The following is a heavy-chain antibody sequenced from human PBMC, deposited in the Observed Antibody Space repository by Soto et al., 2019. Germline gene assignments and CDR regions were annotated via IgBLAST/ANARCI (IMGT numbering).Heavy chain of an antibody. D-gene: IGHD7-27*01. CDR1: GFTFSSYS. CDR3: AREGDNWGRGSYYFDY. CDR2: ISSSSSYI. V-gene: IGHV3-21*01. J-gene: IGHJ4*02. Sequence: VQLVESGGGVVQPGRSLRLSCAASGFTFSSYSMNWVRQAPGKGLEWVSSISSSSSYIYYADSVKGRFTISRDNAKNSLYLQMNSLRAEDTAVYYCAREGDNWGRGSYYFDYWGQGTLVTVSS.